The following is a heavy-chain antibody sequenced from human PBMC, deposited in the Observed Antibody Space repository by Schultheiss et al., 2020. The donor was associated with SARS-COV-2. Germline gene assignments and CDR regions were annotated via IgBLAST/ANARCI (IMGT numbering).Heavy chain of an antibody. J-gene: IGHJ4*02. Sequence: GGSLRLSCAASGFTFSSYSMNWVRQAPGKGLEWVSYISSSSSTIYYADSVKGRFTISRDNAKNSLYLQMNSLRAEDTAVYYCASIVPAAIGGYWGQGTLVTVSS. CDR3: ASIVPAAIGGY. CDR1: GFTFSSYS. CDR2: ISSSSSTI. V-gene: IGHV3-48*01. D-gene: IGHD2-2*02.